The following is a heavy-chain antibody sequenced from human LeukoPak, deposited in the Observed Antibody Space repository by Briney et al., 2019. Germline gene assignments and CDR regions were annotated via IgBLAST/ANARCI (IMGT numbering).Heavy chain of an antibody. CDR1: GFTVSSNY. CDR2: IYSGGST. D-gene: IGHD3-16*01. V-gene: IGHV3-66*01. J-gene: IGHJ4*02. CDR3: AKSPYIASHIDFDY. Sequence: PGGSLRLSCAASGFTVSSNYMSWVRQAPGKGLEWVSVIYSGGSTYYADSVKGRFTISRDNSKSTLYLQMNSLGAEDTAVYYCAKSPYIASHIDFDYWGQGTLVTVSS.